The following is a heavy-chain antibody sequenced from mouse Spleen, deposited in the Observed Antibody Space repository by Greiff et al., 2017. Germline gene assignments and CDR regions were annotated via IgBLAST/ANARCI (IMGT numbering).Heavy chain of an antibody. V-gene: IGHV2-2*01. J-gene: IGHJ2*01. CDR1: GFSLTSYG. Sequence: QVQLKQSGPGLVQPSQSLSITCTASGFSLTSYGVHWVRQSPGKGLEWLGVIWSGGSTDYYAAFISRLSISKDNSKSQVFFKMNSLQADDTAIYYCARSDGTGFFDYWGQGTTLTVSS. CDR2: IWSGGST. CDR3: ARSDGTGFFDY. D-gene: IGHD3-3*01.